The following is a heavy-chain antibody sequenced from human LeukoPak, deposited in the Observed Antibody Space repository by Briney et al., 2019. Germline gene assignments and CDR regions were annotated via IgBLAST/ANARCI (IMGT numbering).Heavy chain of an antibody. Sequence: ASAKVSCKASGGTFSSYAISWVRQAPGQRLEWMGRIIPILGIANYAQKFQGRVTITADKSTSTAYMELSSLRSEDTAVYYCARDKRAIAAAGTVPRYYYYGMDVWGQGTTVTVSS. D-gene: IGHD6-13*01. CDR1: GGTFSSYA. CDR3: ARDKRAIAAAGTVPRYYYYGMDV. V-gene: IGHV1-69*04. J-gene: IGHJ6*02. CDR2: IIPILGIA.